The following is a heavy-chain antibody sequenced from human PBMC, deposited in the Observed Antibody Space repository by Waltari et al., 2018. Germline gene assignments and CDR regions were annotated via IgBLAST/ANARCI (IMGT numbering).Heavy chain of an antibody. Sequence: QVQLQESGPGLVKPSETLSLPCPVSGGSISSPYWSWIRQPPGKGLEWIGYIYYSGSTNYNPSLKSRVTISVDTSKNQFSLKLSSVTAADTAVYYCARDLRHDYWGQGTLVTVSS. J-gene: IGHJ4*02. CDR3: ARDLRHDY. V-gene: IGHV4-59*11. CDR2: IYYSGST. CDR1: GGSISSPY.